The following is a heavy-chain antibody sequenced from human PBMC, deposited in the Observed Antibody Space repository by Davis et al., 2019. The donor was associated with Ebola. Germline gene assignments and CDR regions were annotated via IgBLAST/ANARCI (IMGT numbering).Heavy chain of an antibody. CDR1: GFTVSSNY. CDR3: ARGWELPRIYFDY. CDR2: IYSGGST. V-gene: IGHV3-66*01. J-gene: IGHJ4*02. D-gene: IGHD1-26*01. Sequence: PGGSLRLSCAASGFTVSSNYMSWVRQAPGKGLEWVSVIYSGGSTYYADSVKGRFTISRDNSKNTLYLQMNSLRAEDTAVYYCARGWELPRIYFDYWGQGTLVTVSS.